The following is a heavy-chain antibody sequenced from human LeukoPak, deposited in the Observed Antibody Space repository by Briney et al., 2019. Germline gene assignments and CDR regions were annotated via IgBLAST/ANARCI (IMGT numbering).Heavy chain of an antibody. Sequence: GRSLRLSCAASGFTFDDYAMHWVRQAPGKGLEWVSGISWNSGSIGYADSVKGRFTISRDNAKNSLYLQMNSLRAEDMALYYCAKGSTYGDYSYYYYYMDVWGKGTTVTVSS. J-gene: IGHJ6*03. D-gene: IGHD4-17*01. CDR2: ISWNSGSI. CDR1: GFTFDDYA. CDR3: AKGSTYGDYSYYYYYMDV. V-gene: IGHV3-9*03.